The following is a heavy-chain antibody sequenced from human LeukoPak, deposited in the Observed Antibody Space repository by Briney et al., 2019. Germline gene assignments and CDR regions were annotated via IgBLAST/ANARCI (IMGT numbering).Heavy chain of an antibody. J-gene: IGHJ4*02. V-gene: IGHV4-30-2*01. CDR2: IYNTGAA. CDR3: ASAVYTLYYFDY. CDR1: GGSISSGGHS. Sequence: PSETLSLTCTVSGGSISSGGHSWSWIRQPPGKGLEWIGYIYNTGAAFYSPSLKSRVTMSLDSSKNQFSLRLSAVTAADTAIYYCASAVYTLYYFDYWGQGALVTVSS. D-gene: IGHD5-18*01.